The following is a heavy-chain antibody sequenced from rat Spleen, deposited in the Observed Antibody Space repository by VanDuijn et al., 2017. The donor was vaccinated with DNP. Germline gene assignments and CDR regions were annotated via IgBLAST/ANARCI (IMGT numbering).Heavy chain of an antibody. J-gene: IGHJ4*01. D-gene: IGHD1-11*01. Sequence: EVQLVESGGGLVQAGGSLTVSCAASGFIFSNFGMAWVRQAPTKGLEWVASITNSGSRTFYRDSVTGRFTISRDNAKSTLYLQIDSLRSEDTATYYCATFEGRDAWGQGTSVTVSS. V-gene: IGHV5-29*01. CDR2: ITNSGSRT. CDR3: ATFEGRDA. CDR1: GFIFSNFG.